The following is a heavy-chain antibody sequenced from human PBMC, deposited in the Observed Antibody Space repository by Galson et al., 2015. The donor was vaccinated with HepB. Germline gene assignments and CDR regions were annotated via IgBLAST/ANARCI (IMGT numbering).Heavy chain of an antibody. J-gene: IGHJ3*02. CDR3: ARVLRYFDRSGAFDI. D-gene: IGHD3-9*01. V-gene: IGHV3-30-3*01. CDR1: GFTFSSYA. CDR2: ISYDGSNK. Sequence: SLRLSCAASGFTFSSYAMHWVRQAPGKGLEWVAVISYDGSNKYYADSVKGRFTISRDNSKNTLYLQMNSLRAEDTAVYYCARVLRYFDRSGAFDIWGQGTMVTVSS.